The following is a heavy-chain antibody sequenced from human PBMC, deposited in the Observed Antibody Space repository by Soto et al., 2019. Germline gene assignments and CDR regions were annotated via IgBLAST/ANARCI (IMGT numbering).Heavy chain of an antibody. J-gene: IGHJ6*02. D-gene: IGHD3-16*01. CDR3: AREAPGGGEYAVDV. Sequence: QVQLVQSGAEVKKPGSSVKVSCKPSGGTFSTYAISWVRQAPGQGLEWIGGLIPIFGSANYAQKFQGRVTITADESTRTAYMELSSLRSEDTAVYYCAREAPGGGEYAVDVWGQGTTVTVSS. V-gene: IGHV1-69*01. CDR2: LIPIFGSA. CDR1: GGTFSTYA.